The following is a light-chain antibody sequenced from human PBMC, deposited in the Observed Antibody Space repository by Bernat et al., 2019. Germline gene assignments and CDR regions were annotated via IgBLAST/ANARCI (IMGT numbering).Light chain of an antibody. CDR1: SGDVGNYNH. CDR2: EVS. Sequence: QSALTQPVSVSGSPGQSITISCTGSSGDVGNYNHVSWYQQYPGKVPKAVIYEVSKRPSGVSNRFSGSKSGNTASLTISGLQAEDEAHYYCCSYADGSSFWVFGGGTKLTVL. CDR3: CSYADGSSFWV. V-gene: IGLV2-23*02. J-gene: IGLJ3*02.